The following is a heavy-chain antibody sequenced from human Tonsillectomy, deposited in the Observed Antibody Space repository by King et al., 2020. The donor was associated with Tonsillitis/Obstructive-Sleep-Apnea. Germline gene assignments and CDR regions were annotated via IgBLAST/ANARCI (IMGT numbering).Heavy chain of an antibody. V-gene: IGHV3-30*01. J-gene: IGHJ4*02. CDR1: GFTFSSYA. CDR3: ARGPLGYCSGGSCYPSY. Sequence: VQLVESGGGVVQPGRSLRLYCAASGFTFSSYAMHWVRQAPGKGLEWVAVISYDGSNKYYADSVKGRFTISRDNSKNTLYLQMNSLRAEDTAVYYCARGPLGYCSGGSCYPSYWGQGTLVTVSS. CDR2: ISYDGSNK. D-gene: IGHD2-15*01.